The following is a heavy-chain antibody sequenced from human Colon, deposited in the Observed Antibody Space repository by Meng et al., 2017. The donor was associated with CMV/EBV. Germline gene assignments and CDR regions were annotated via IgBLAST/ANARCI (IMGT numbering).Heavy chain of an antibody. CDR2: ITWDGGRV. Sequence: GGSLKISCVGSGFRLDGYSMHWVRHTPGKGLEWLSLITWDGGRVYYADAVKGRFVVSRDNTNNVLHLEMKSLKPEDSGLYHCAKDMFGSGSSYDFWGQGTLVTVSS. CDR3: AKDMFGSGSSYDF. J-gene: IGHJ4*02. V-gene: IGHV3-43*01. D-gene: IGHD3-10*01. CDR1: GFRLDGYS.